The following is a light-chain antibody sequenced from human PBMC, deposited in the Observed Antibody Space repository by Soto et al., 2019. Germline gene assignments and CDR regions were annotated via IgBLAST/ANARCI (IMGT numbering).Light chain of an antibody. CDR1: QTVINTY. Sequence: EIVLTQSPGTLSLSPGERATLSCRASQTVINTYLAWYQQKPGQAPRLLIYGASSRATGVPDRFSGSGSGTDFTLTISRLEPEDFSVYDCQQYGSSPLTFGGGTKVEIK. V-gene: IGKV3-20*01. J-gene: IGKJ4*01. CDR3: QQYGSSPLT. CDR2: GAS.